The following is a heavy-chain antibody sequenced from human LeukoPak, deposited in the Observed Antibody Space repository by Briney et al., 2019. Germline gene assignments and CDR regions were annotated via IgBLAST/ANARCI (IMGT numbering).Heavy chain of an antibody. CDR3: ARSLVVAANEYYSDY. Sequence: PAETLSLTCTVSGFSISSSCYYWGWIRPPPGKGLEGIGSIYYSGSTYYNSSLKRRVTISVDTSKNQFSLKLSSVTAADTAVYYCARSLVVAANEYYSDYWGQGTLVTVSS. CDR1: GFSISSSCYY. CDR2: IYYSGST. D-gene: IGHD2-15*01. J-gene: IGHJ4*02. V-gene: IGHV4-39*07.